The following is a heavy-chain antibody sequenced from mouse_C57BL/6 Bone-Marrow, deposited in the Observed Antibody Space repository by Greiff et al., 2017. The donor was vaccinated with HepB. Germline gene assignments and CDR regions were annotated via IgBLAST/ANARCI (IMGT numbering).Heavy chain of an antibody. CDR1: GYSFTGYF. D-gene: IGHD1-1*01. Sequence: EVQLQQSGPELVKPGASVKISCKASGYSFTGYFMNWVKQSHGKSLEWIVRINPYNGDTFYNQKFKGKATLTVDKSSSTAHMELLSLTSEDFAVYYCARKPLYYGSSYDAMDYWGQGTSVTVSS. CDR2: INPYNGDT. CDR3: ARKPLYYGSSYDAMDY. J-gene: IGHJ4*01. V-gene: IGHV1-37*01.